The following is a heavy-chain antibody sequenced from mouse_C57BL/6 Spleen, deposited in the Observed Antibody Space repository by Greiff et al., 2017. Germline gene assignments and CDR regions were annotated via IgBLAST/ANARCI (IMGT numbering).Heavy chain of an antibody. CDR3: ARYYYGSSWYYFDD. CDR2: VYPYDGGT. J-gene: IGHJ2*01. Sequence: VHVKQSGPVLVKPGPSVKISCKASGFTFTDYYMHWVKQSHGKSLEWIGLVYPYDGGTSYNQKFKGKATLTVDTSSSTAYMELHSLTSEDSAVYYCARYYYGSSWYYFDDWGQGTTLTVSS. D-gene: IGHD1-1*01. V-gene: IGHV1-36*01. CDR1: GFTFTDYY.